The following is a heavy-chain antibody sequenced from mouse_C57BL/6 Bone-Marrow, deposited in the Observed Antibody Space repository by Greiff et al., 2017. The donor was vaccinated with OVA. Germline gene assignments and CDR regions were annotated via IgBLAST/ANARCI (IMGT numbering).Heavy chain of an antibody. CDR3: ARSYYGSSSHWYFDV. V-gene: IGHV3-8*01. J-gene: IGHJ1*03. Sequence: VQLQQSGPGLAKPSQPLSLTCSVTGYSITSDYWNWIRKFPGNKLEYMGYISYSGSTYYNPSLKSRISITRDTSKNQYYLQLNSVTTEDTATYYCARSYYGSSSHWYFDVWGTGTTVTVSS. CDR2: ISYSGST. CDR1: GYSITSDY. D-gene: IGHD1-1*01.